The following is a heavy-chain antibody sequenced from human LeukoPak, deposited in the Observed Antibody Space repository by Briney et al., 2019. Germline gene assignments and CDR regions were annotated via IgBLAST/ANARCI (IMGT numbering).Heavy chain of an antibody. CDR3: AKGLWDILVVPDAPFDY. CDR2: IRYDGSNK. D-gene: IGHD2-2*01. Sequence: TGGSLRLSCAASGFTFSSYGMHWVRQAPGKGLEWVAFIRYDGSNKYYADSVKGRFTISRDNSKNTLYLQMNSLRAEDTAVYYCAKGLWDILVVPDAPFDYWGQGTLVTVSS. CDR1: GFTFSSYG. V-gene: IGHV3-30*02. J-gene: IGHJ4*02.